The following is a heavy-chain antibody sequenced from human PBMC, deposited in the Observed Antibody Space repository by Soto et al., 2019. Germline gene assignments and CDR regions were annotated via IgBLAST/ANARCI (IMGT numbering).Heavy chain of an antibody. CDR2: ILPFFGTA. D-gene: IGHD4-17*01. J-gene: IGHJ3*01. CDR1: GGTFRTES. CDR3: GRGHEYGGNTDEFCV. V-gene: IGHV1-69*13. Sequence: QVHLVQSGAEVKKPGSSVKVSCKYSGGTFRTESINWVRQAPGQGLEWMGGILPFFGTADYAPRFQGRVTIIAHETTTTALREFSSMTSQDTGLCICGRGHEYGGNTDEFCVWGQRTMVTVSS.